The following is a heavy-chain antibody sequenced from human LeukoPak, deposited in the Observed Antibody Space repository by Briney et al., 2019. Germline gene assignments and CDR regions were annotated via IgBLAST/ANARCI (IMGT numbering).Heavy chain of an antibody. CDR3: AIWFGELSGQ. CDR2: LYTSGST. D-gene: IGHD3-10*01. V-gene: IGHV3-53*01. J-gene: IGHJ4*02. CDR1: GFTVSGNY. Sequence: GRSLRLSCAASGFTVSGNYMNCVRQAPGKGLEWVSILYTSGSTYYAASVRGRLTISRDNYRNTVYLQMTSLRVEDTAVYYCAIWFGELSGQWGQGTLVTVSS.